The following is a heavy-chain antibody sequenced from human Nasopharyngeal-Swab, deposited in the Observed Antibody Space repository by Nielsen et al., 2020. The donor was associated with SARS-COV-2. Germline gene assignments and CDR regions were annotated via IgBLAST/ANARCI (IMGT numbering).Heavy chain of an antibody. Sequence: LSLTCAASGFTFSNYGANWVRQAPGKGLEWVSYISSSSRTINYADSVKGRFTISRDNANNLLYLQMNSLRDEDTAVYFCARASKIWSGYYIDYWGQGTLATVSS. J-gene: IGHJ4*02. V-gene: IGHV3-48*02. D-gene: IGHD3-3*01. CDR1: GFTFSNYG. CDR2: ISSSSRTI. CDR3: ARASKIWSGYYIDY.